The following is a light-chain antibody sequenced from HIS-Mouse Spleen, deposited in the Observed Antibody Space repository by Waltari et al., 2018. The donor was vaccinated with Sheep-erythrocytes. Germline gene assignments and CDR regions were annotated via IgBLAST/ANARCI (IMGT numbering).Light chain of an antibody. CDR3: MQALQTPLT. CDR2: LGS. Sequence: DIVMTQSPLSLPVTPGEPASISCRSSPSLLHSNGYNYLDWYLQKPGQSPQLLIYLGSNRASGVPDRCSGSGAGTDFTLKSSRVEAEDVGVYYCMQALQTPLTFGGGTKVEIK. V-gene: IGKV2-28*01. J-gene: IGKJ4*01. CDR1: PSLLHSNGYNY.